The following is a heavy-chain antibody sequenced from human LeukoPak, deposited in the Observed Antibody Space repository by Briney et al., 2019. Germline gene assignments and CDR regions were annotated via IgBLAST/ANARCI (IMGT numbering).Heavy chain of an antibody. J-gene: IGHJ4*02. Sequence: PGGSLRLSCAASGFTFSYYCMNWVRQAPGKGLEWVANIKRDGSVNYYVDSVKGRFTISRDNTKNSLYLQINSLRAEDTAVYYCARGYGDSIHFDYWGQGTLVTVSS. V-gene: IGHV3-7*04. CDR3: ARGYGDSIHFDY. CDR2: IKRDGSVN. D-gene: IGHD4-17*01. CDR1: GFTFSYYC.